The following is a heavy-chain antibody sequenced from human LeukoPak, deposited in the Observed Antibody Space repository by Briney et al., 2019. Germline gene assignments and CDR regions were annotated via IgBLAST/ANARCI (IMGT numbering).Heavy chain of an antibody. CDR1: GFTFSSYW. Sequence: GGSLRLSCAASGFTFSSYWMHWVHQAPGKGLVWVSRINNDGGVTTYADSVKGRFTISRDNAKNTLYLQMNSLRAEDTAVYYCARTGWFDPWGQGTLVTVSS. V-gene: IGHV3-74*01. J-gene: IGHJ5*02. CDR2: INNDGGVT. D-gene: IGHD3-10*01. CDR3: ARTGWFDP.